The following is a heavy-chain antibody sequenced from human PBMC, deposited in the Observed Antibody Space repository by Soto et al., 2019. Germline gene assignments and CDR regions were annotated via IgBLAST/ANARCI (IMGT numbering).Heavy chain of an antibody. V-gene: IGHV3-11*05. CDR3: ARGMGGSGTLFGY. J-gene: IGHJ4*02. D-gene: IGHD3-10*01. Sequence: QVQLVESGGGLVKPVGSLRLSCAASGLTFSDYYMIWIRQARGEGLEWGSYISSSSRYTKYADSVKSRFTISRDNAKNSMYLQMNSLRAEDTAVYYCARGMGGSGTLFGYWGQGTLVTVSS. CDR1: GLTFSDYY. CDR2: ISSSSRYT.